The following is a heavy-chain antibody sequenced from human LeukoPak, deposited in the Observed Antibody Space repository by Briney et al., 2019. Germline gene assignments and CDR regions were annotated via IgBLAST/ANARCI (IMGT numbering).Heavy chain of an antibody. CDR3: AKPRGGFCYSSWSPFYF. Sequence: GESLRLSCAASGFTFSNYGMSWVRQAPGKGPEWVSAMSGNGRSTYYADSVKGRFTISRDNSKKALHRQMCSLRAGDTGVYYCAKPRGGFCYSSWSPFYFWGQGLLVTVSS. D-gene: IGHD3-22*01. CDR2: MSGNGRST. V-gene: IGHV3-23*01. J-gene: IGHJ4*02. CDR1: GFTFSNYG.